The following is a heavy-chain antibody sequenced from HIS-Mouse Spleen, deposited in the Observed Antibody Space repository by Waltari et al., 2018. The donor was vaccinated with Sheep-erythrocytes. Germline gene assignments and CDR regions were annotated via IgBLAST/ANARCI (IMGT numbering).Heavy chain of an antibody. D-gene: IGHD1-26*01. CDR2: ISSISSYI. CDR3: ARVASGATFDY. J-gene: IGHJ4*02. Sequence: EVQLVESGGGLVKPGGSLRLSCAASGFTFSSYSMNWVRQAPGKGLVWVSSISSISSYIYYADSGKGRFTISRDNAKNSLYLQMNSLRAEDTAVYYCARVASGATFDYWGQGTLVTVSS. CDR1: GFTFSSYS. V-gene: IGHV3-21*01.